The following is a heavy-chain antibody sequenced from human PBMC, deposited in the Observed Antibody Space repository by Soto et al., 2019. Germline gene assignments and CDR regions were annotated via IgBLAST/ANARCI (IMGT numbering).Heavy chain of an antibody. CDR2: IYYSGST. Sequence: LSLTCTFSIFAISSGDYYWSCILQPPGKGLEWIGYIYYSGSTYSNPSLKSRVTISVDTSKNQFSLKLSSVTAADTAGYYCARDVVVTDTYGMDGWGKGSTGTVYS. V-gene: IGHV4-30-4*01. D-gene: IGHD2-21*02. CDR1: IFAISSGDYY. CDR3: ARDVVVTDTYGMDG. J-gene: IGHJ6*04.